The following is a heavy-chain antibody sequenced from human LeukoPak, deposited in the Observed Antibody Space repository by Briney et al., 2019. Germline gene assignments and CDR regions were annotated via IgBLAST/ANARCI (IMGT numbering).Heavy chain of an antibody. J-gene: IGHJ4*02. D-gene: IGHD1-26*01. CDR1: GFTFSSYW. V-gene: IGHV3-7*01. Sequence: GSLTLSCPASGFTFSSYWMSWVRQAPGKGLEWVANIKQDGSEKYYVDSVKGRFTISRDNAKNSLYLQMNSLRAEDTAVYYCARAWRGSHLDYWGQGTLVTVSS. CDR2: IKQDGSEK. CDR3: ARAWRGSHLDY.